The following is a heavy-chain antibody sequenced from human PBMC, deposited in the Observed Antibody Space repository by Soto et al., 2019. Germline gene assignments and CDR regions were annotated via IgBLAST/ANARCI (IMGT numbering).Heavy chain of an antibody. CDR1: GFTFSSYA. CDR2: ISGSGGST. J-gene: IGHJ4*02. Sequence: GGSLRLSCAASGFTFSSYAMSWVRQAPGKGLEWVSAISGSGGSTYYADSVKGRFTISRDNSKNTLYLQMNSLRAEDTAVYYCAKAPGRGVVVPAASGPFDYWGQGTLVTVSS. CDR3: AKAPGRGVVVPAASGPFDY. V-gene: IGHV3-23*01. D-gene: IGHD2-2*01.